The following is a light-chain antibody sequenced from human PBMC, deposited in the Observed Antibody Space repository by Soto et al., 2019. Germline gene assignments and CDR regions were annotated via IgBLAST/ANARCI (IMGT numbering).Light chain of an antibody. Sequence: EIILTQSPATLSLSPGERATLSCGASQSVSSSYVAWYQHRPGLAPRLLIHDVSSRATGIPDRFSGTKSGTDFTLTIRRLEPEDAAVYYCQQYGSSPITFGQGTRLEI. J-gene: IGKJ5*01. CDR3: QQYGSSPIT. V-gene: IGKV3D-20*01. CDR2: DVS. CDR1: QSVSSSY.